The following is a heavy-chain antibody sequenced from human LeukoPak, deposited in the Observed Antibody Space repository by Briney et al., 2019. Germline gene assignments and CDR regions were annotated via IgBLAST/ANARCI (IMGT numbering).Heavy chain of an antibody. CDR3: ARQASDEQLWPSDYYYYMDV. V-gene: IGHV4-4*02. D-gene: IGHD5-18*01. CDR2: IYHSGST. J-gene: IGHJ6*03. Sequence: SGTLSLTCAVSGGSISSSNWGSGGRQSPGQGLEWIGEIYHSGSTNYNPSLNSRITISVDKSKNQFSLKLSSVTAADTAVYYCARQASDEQLWPSDYYYYMDVWGKGTTVTVSS. CDR1: GGSISSSNW.